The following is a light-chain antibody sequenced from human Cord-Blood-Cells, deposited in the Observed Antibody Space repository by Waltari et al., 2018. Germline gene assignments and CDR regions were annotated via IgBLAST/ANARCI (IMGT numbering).Light chain of an antibody. Sequence: QSVLTQPPSASGTPGQRVTISCSGSSSNIGSNTVNWYQQLPGTAPKLLIYRNNRRPSGVPDRCPGSKSGTSASLAISGLQSEDEADYYCAAWDDSLNGWVFGGGTKLTVL. CDR2: RNN. CDR1: SSNIGSNT. J-gene: IGLJ3*02. CDR3: AAWDDSLNGWV. V-gene: IGLV1-44*01.